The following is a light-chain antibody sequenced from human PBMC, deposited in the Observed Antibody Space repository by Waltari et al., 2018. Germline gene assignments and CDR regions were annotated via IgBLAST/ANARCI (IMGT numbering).Light chain of an antibody. CDR3: QQSYSTPHT. Sequence: CRASQSISNSLNWIQHKPGKAPKFLIYAASTLQSGGPSRFSGSGSGTDFTLTISSLQPEDFATYYCQQSYSTPHTFGQGTKLQIK. J-gene: IGKJ2*01. CDR1: QSISNS. V-gene: IGKV1-39*01. CDR2: AAS.